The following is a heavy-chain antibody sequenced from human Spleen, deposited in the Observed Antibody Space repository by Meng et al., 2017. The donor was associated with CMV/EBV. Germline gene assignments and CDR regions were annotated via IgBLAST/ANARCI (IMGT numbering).Heavy chain of an antibody. J-gene: IGHJ4*02. Sequence: SETLSLTCSVSGGSISGHFYWGWIRQSPVKGLEWIGSVYHSGGTHHNPSLKSRVTISVDTSKNQFSLKLSSVTAADTAVYYCARHLGVGAIDYFDYWGQGTLVTVSS. D-gene: IGHD1-26*01. CDR1: GGSISGHFY. CDR2: VYHSGGT. V-gene: IGHV4-39*01. CDR3: ARHLGVGAIDYFDY.